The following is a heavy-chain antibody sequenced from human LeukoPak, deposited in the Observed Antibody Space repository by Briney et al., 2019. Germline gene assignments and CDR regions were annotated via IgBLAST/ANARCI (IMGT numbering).Heavy chain of an antibody. D-gene: IGHD2-2*02. CDR1: GGSISSGDYY. CDR3: ARYCSSTSCYTVDDY. CDR2: IYYSGST. J-gene: IGHJ4*02. V-gene: IGHV4-30-4*08. Sequence: TLSLTCTVSGGSISSGDYYWSWIRQPPGKGLEWIGYIYYSGSTYYNPSLKSRVTISVDTSKNQFSLKLSSVTAADTAVYYCARYCSSTSCYTVDDYWGQGTLVTVSS.